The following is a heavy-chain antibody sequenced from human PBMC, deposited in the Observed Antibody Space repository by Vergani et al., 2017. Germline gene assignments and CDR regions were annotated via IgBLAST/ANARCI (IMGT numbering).Heavy chain of an antibody. J-gene: IGHJ4*02. Sequence: QVHLVESGGGVVQPGRSLTLSCVASGFSFRGHSMHWVRQAPGKGLEWVAMISYDGDRRDYGDFAKGRFTISRDSSKTVYLQMNSLRVEDTAMYFCAKDVSYSTAWPHCDSRGQGTLVTVSS. D-gene: IGHD4-11*01. CDR2: ISYDGDRR. V-gene: IGHV3-30*18. CDR3: AKDVSYSTAWPHCDS. CDR1: GFSFRGHS.